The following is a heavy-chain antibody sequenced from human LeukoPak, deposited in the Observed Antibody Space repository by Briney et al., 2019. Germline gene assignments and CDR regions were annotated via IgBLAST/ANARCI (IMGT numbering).Heavy chain of an antibody. Sequence: GGSLRLSCAASGFTFSNYAMHWVRQAPGKGLEWVAVISYDGSNKYYADSVKGRFTISRDNSKNTLYLQMNSLRAEDTAVYYCARGGGYGGNRFDYWGQGTLVTVSS. V-gene: IGHV3-30-3*01. CDR2: ISYDGSNK. D-gene: IGHD4-23*01. CDR3: ARGGGYGGNRFDY. CDR1: GFTFSNYA. J-gene: IGHJ4*02.